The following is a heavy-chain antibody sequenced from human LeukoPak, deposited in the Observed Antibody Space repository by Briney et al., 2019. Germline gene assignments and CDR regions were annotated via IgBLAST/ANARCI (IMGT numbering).Heavy chain of an antibody. CDR3: AFGIQLWLRGARGAFDI. Sequence: ASVKVSCKASGYTFTGYYMHWVRQAPGQGLEWMVWINPNSGGTNYAQKFQGRVTMTRDTSISTAYMELSRLRSDDTAVYYCAFGIQLWLRGARGAFDIWGQGTMVTVSS. CDR1: GYTFTGYY. V-gene: IGHV1-2*02. J-gene: IGHJ3*02. D-gene: IGHD5-18*01. CDR2: INPNSGGT.